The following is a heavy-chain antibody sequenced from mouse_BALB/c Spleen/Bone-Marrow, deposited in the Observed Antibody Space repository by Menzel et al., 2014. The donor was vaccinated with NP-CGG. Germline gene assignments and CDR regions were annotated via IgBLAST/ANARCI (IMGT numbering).Heavy chain of an antibody. Sequence: DVKLQESGPELVKPGASVKISCKASGYTFTDYNIHWVKQSHGKSLEWIGYVYPYNGVTGYSQKFKSKATLTVDSSSSTAYMELRSLASEDSAVCSFSLVLLGASYFNYWGLGATLTVSS. CDR1: GYTFTDYN. J-gene: IGHJ2*01. CDR3: SLVLLGASYFNY. V-gene: IGHV1S29*02. CDR2: VYPYNGVT. D-gene: IGHD6-1*01.